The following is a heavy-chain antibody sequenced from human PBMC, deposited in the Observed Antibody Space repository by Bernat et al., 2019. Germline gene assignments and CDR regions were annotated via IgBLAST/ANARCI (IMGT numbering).Heavy chain of an antibody. Sequence: LVESGGGLVKPGGSLRLSCAASGFTFSSYSMNWVRQAPGKGLEWVSSISSSSSYIYYADSVKGRFTISRDNAKNSLYLQMNSLRAEDTAVYYCARSLRYSYGYWYFDLWGRGTLVTVSS. J-gene: IGHJ2*01. D-gene: IGHD5-18*01. CDR1: GFTFSSYS. V-gene: IGHV3-21*01. CDR3: ARSLRYSYGYWYFDL. CDR2: ISSSSSYI.